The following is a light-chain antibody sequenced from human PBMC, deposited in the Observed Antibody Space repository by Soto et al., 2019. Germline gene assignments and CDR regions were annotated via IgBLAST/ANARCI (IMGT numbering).Light chain of an antibody. Sequence: DIQMTQSPSSLSASVGDRVTITCRASQSISSSFNWYQQKPGKAPKLLIYAASSLQSGVPSRFSGSGSGTDFTLTISSLQPEDFATYPCQQSYSIPWTFGQGTKVEIK. CDR1: QSISSS. CDR2: AAS. V-gene: IGKV1-39*01. CDR3: QQSYSIPWT. J-gene: IGKJ1*01.